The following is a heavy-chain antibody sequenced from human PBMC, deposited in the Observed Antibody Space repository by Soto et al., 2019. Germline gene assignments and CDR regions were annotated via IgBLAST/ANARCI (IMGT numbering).Heavy chain of an antibody. D-gene: IGHD4-4*01. CDR3: ARVYPTVTTRFDF. J-gene: IGHJ4*02. CDR2: INHSGST. V-gene: IGHV4-34*01. Sequence: SETLSLTCAVYGGSFSGYYWSWIRQPPGKGLEWIGEINHSGSTNYNPSLKSRVTISVDTPKNQFSLRLSFVTAADTAVYFCARVYPTVTTRFDFWGQGALVTVSS. CDR1: GGSFSGYY.